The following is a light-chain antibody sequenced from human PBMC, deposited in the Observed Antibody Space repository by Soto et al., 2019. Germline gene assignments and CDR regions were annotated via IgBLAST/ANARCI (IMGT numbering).Light chain of an antibody. CDR2: GAS. CDR3: QQYNKWPRT. CDR1: QSISRY. Sequence: IVLTQSPGTLSLSPGERTTLSCSASQSISRYLAWYQQKPGQGPRLLIFGASTRASGIPARFSGSGSGTEFTLTISSLRSEDFAVYYCQQYNKWPRTFGQGTKVDIK. J-gene: IGKJ1*01. V-gene: IGKV3-15*01.